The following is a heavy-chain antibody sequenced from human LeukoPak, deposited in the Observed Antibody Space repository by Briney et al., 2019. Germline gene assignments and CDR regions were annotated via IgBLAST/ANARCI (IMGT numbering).Heavy chain of an antibody. Sequence: PGGSLRLSCAASGFTFSRYSMNWVRQAPGKGLEWVSSVSTSSSYIYYADSVEGRFTISRDNAKNSLYLQMNSLRAEDTAVYYCAKGTAMVSGFFVYWGQGTLVTVSS. D-gene: IGHD5-18*01. J-gene: IGHJ4*02. CDR2: VSTSSSYI. CDR1: GFTFSRYS. V-gene: IGHV3-21*04. CDR3: AKGTAMVSGFFVY.